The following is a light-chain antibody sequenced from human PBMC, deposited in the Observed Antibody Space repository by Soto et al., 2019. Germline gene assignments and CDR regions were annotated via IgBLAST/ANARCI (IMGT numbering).Light chain of an antibody. V-gene: IGLV2-14*01. J-gene: IGLJ1*01. Sequence: QSALTQPASVSGSPGQSITFSCTGTSSDIGGYDYVSWYQQHPGKAPKLMIYEVSNRPSGVSDRFSGSKSGNTASLTISGLQAEDEADYYCTSYTSSTTNDGFGTGPKLTVL. CDR3: TSYTSSTTNDG. CDR1: SSDIGGYDY. CDR2: EVS.